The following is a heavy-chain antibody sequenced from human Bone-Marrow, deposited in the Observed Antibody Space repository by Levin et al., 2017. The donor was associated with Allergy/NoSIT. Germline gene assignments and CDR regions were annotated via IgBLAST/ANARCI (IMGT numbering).Heavy chain of an antibody. CDR3: ARVLRSIGSGSYYRGWFDP. D-gene: IGHD3-10*01. J-gene: IGHJ5*02. CDR1: GGTFSSYA. CDR2: IIPIFGTA. Sequence: SVKVSCKASGGTFSSYAISWVRQAPGQGLEWMGGIIPIFGTANYAQKFQGRVTITADKSTSTAYMELSSLRSEDTAVYYCARVLRSIGSGSYYRGWFDPWGQGTLVTVSS. V-gene: IGHV1-69*06.